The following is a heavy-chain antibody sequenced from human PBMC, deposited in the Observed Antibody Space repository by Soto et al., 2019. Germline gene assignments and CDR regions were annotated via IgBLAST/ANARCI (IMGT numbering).Heavy chain of an antibody. D-gene: IGHD2-21*01. CDR2: IYYSGST. CDR3: SILEGQANLSYYFDF. J-gene: IGHJ4*01. CDR1: GGSISSSSYY. V-gene: IGHV4-39*01. Sequence: SETLSLTCSVYGGSISSSSYYWGWIRQPPGKGLEWIGSIYYSGSTYYNPSLKSRVTISIDKSKNQCSLKPSSLTAADTAVYYCSILEGQANLSYYFDFWGQGTLVTVSS.